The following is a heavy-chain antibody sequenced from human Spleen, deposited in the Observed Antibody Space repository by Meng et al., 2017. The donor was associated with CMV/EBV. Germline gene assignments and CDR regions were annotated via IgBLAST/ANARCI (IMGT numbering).Heavy chain of an antibody. J-gene: IGHJ4*02. Sequence: SETLSLTCTVSGGSISSSDYYWGWIRQPPGKGLEWIRNIYYSGTTYYNPSLKSRVTISLDTSKNRFSLKLTSVTAADTAVYYCAKVIGCSSSSCYSRFDFWGQGTLVTVSS. CDR3: AKVIGCSSSSCYSRFDF. CDR2: IYYSGTT. CDR1: GGSISSSDYY. V-gene: IGHV4-39*07. D-gene: IGHD2-2*01.